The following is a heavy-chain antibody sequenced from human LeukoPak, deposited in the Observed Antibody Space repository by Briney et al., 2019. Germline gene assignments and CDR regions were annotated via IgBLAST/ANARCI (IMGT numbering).Heavy chain of an antibody. CDR1: GYTFTGYY. CDR2: INPNSGGT. Sequence: ASVTVSCKAPGYTFTGYYMHWVRQAPGQGLEWMGWINPNSGGTNYAQKFQGRVTMTRDTSISTAYMELSRLRSDDTAVYYCARWQYSSGYYVDYWGQGTLVTVSS. V-gene: IGHV1-2*02. CDR3: ARWQYSSGYYVDY. J-gene: IGHJ4*02. D-gene: IGHD3-22*01.